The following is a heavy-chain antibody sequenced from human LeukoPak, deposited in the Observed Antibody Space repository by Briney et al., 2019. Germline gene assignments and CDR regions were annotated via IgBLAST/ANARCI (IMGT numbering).Heavy chain of an antibody. CDR1: GGXISTGGYY. V-gene: IGHV4-31*03. Sequence: PSETLSLTCTVSGGXISTGGYYWTWIRQHPGKGLQWIGYIYNSGTTYYNPSLESRVTISGDTSKNQFSLKLSSVTAADTAVYYCARTAGWSYGFDYWGQGTLVTVSS. CDR3: ARTAGWSYGFDY. J-gene: IGHJ4*02. D-gene: IGHD5-18*01. CDR2: IYNSGTT.